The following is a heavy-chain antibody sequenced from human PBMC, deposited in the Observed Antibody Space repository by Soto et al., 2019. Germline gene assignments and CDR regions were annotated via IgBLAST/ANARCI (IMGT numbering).Heavy chain of an antibody. V-gene: IGHV3-66*01. D-gene: IGHD2-15*01. CDR1: GFTVSSNY. Sequence: EVQLVESGGCLVQPGGSLRLSCSASGFTVSSNYMSWVRQAPGKGLERVSVIYSGGSTYYADSVKGRFTISIDNSKNTLYLQMNSLRAEDTAVYYCARDGCSGGSCYSLDDAFDIWGQGTMVTVSS. CDR2: IYSGGST. J-gene: IGHJ3*02. CDR3: ARDGCSGGSCYSLDDAFDI.